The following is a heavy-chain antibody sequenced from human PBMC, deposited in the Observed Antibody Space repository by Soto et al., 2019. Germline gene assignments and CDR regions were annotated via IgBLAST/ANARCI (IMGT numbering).Heavy chain of an antibody. D-gene: IGHD2-15*01. CDR3: ARGRYCLTGRCFPNWFDS. V-gene: IGHV4-30-4*01. J-gene: IGHJ5*01. CDR1: GDSISTVDYF. Sequence: SETLSLTCSVSGDSISTVDYFWAWIRQPPGQALEYIGYIYKSTTTHYNPSFESRVAISLDTSKSQFSLTVTSVTAADTAAYFCARGRYCLTGRCFPNWFDSWGQGTLVTVSS. CDR2: IYKSTTT.